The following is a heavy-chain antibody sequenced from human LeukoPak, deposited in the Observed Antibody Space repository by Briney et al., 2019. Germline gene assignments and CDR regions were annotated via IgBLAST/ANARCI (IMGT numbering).Heavy chain of an antibody. CDR1: GFTFSSYG. CDR3: ARDAFRDYYDSSGPDY. Sequence: GGSLRLSCAASGFTFSSYGMHWVRQAPAKGLEWVAVIWYDGSNKYYADSVKGRFTISRDNSKNTLYLQMNSLRAEDTAVYYCARDAFRDYYDSSGPDYWGQGTLVTVSS. D-gene: IGHD3-22*01. V-gene: IGHV3-33*01. J-gene: IGHJ4*02. CDR2: IWYDGSNK.